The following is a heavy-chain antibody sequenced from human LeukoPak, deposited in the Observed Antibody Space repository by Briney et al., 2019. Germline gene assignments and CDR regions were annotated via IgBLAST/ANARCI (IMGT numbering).Heavy chain of an antibody. V-gene: IGHV4-38-2*02. D-gene: IGHD3-22*01. CDR1: GYSINSGNY. CDR3: ATQSGSLGDYFDY. CDR2: IYHSGNT. Sequence: SETLSLTCTVSGYSINSGNYWGWIRQPPGKGPEWIGSIYHSGNTYYDPSLKSRVTMSVHTSKNQFSLNLSSVTAADTAVYYCATQSGSLGDYFDYWGQGTLVTVSS. J-gene: IGHJ4*02.